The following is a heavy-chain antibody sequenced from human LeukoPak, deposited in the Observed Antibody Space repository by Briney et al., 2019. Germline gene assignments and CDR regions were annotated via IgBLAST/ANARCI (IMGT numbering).Heavy chain of an antibody. CDR1: GYTFTGYY. CDR2: INPNSGGT. D-gene: IGHD3-22*01. V-gene: IGHV1-2*02. Sequence: ASVKVSCKASGYTFTGYYMHWVRQAPGQGLEWMGWINPNSGGTNYAQKFQGRVTMTRDTSISTAYMELSGLRSDDTAVYYCARSYDSSGYSDYWGQGTLVTVSS. J-gene: IGHJ4*02. CDR3: ARSYDSSGYSDY.